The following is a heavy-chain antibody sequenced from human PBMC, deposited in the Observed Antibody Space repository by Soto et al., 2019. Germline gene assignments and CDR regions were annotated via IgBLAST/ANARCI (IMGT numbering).Heavy chain of an antibody. J-gene: IGHJ6*02. CDR2: IYYSGST. V-gene: IGHV4-39*01. CDR3: ARHPGELPNYYYYGMDV. Sequence: PSETLSLTCTVSGGSISSSSYSWGWIRQPPGKGLEWIGSIYYSGSTYYNPSLKSRVTISVDTSKNQFSLKLSSVTAADTAVYYCARHPGELPNYYYYGMDVWGQGTTVTVSS. CDR1: GGSISSSSYS. D-gene: IGHD1-26*01.